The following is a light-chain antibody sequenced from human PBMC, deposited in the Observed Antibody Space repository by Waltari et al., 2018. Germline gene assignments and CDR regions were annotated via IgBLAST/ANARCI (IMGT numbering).Light chain of an antibody. CDR1: HIGTYG. CDR2: YDR. CDR3: HVWHPHVDPGV. J-gene: IGLJ1*01. V-gene: IGLV3-21*04. Sequence: SYVVTQPPSVSVAPGETATITWGGDHIGTYGVHWYQQKAGQAPVLVIFYDRDRPSGIPDRFSGSNSGNTATLTISRVEAGDEARYYCHVWHPHVDPGVFGTGTEVTVL.